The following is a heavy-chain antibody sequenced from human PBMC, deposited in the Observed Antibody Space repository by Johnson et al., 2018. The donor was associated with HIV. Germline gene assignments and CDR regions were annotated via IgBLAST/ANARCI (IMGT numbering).Heavy chain of an antibody. CDR2: IWYDGLNK. D-gene: IGHD1-26*01. J-gene: IGHJ3*02. V-gene: IGHV3-33*01. Sequence: VQLVESGGGVVQPGRSLRLSCAASGFTFSSYGMHWVRQAPGKGLEWVAVIWYDGLNKYYAGSVKGRFTISRENAKNSLYLQLNSLRAGDTALYYCARGSYDGDAFDIWGQGTMVTVSS. CDR1: GFTFSSYG. CDR3: ARGSYDGDAFDI.